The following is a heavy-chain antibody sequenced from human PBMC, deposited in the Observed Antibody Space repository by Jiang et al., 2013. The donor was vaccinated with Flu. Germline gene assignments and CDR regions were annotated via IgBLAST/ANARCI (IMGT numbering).Heavy chain of an antibody. J-gene: IGHJ4*02. CDR1: GGTLSSYA. Sequence: GAEVKKPGSSVKVSCKASGGTLSSYASNWVRQAPGQGLEWMGGIIPIFGTTEYAQKFQGRVTITADESTGTVYMELTGLKSEDTAVYYCARAIGGYSYGPFEYWGQGTLVTVSA. V-gene: IGHV1-69*01. CDR3: ARAIGGYSYGPFEY. D-gene: IGHD5-18*01. CDR2: IIPIFGTT.